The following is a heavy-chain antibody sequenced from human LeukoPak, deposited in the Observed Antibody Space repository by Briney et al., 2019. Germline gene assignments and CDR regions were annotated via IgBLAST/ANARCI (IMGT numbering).Heavy chain of an antibody. CDR1: GFTFSSHA. D-gene: IGHD3-22*01. V-gene: IGHV3-23*01. CDR2: ISGSAAGT. J-gene: IGHJ4*02. CDR3: AKDAVKNRFGPDEYYYDSSGHTFDY. Sequence: PGGSLRLSCAASGFTFSSHAMSWVRQAPGKGLEWVSSISGSAAGTYYADSVKGRFTISRDDSKNTLYLRMNSLRAEDTAVYYCAKDAVKNRFGPDEYYYDSSGHTFDYWGQGTLVTVSS.